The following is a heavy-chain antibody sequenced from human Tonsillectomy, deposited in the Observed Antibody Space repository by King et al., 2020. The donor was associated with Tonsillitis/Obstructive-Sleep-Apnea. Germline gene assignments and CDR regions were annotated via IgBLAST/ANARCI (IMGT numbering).Heavy chain of an antibody. CDR3: ARGGDVVVPDASWFDP. D-gene: IGHD2-2*01. CDR1: GGSFSGYY. J-gene: IGHJ5*02. Sequence: VQLQQWGAGLLKPSATLSFTCAFYGGSFSGYYWRWIGPPPGEGMEWMCDINRSGSTNYNPSLRRRVNISEATSNNHLSLKRSSVTAAATAVYYCARGGDVVVPDASWFDPWGQGTLVTVSS. CDR2: INRSGST. V-gene: IGHV4-34*01.